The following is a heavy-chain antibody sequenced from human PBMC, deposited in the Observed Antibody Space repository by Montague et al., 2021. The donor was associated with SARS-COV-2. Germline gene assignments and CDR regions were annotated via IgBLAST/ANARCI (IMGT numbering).Heavy chain of an antibody. CDR1: GGSVSSGDYS. V-gene: IGHV4-30-2*06. Sequence: TLSLTCVVSGGSVSSGDYSWSWIRQSQGKGLEWNGYIYQSGSANYNPSRKSPVTISIDTSNNQVTLNLRSVSAAATDLYYCGTGPRMYGLDFWGQGTTVTVSS. CDR3: GTGPRMYGLDF. J-gene: IGHJ6*02. D-gene: IGHD3-10*01. CDR2: IYQSGSA.